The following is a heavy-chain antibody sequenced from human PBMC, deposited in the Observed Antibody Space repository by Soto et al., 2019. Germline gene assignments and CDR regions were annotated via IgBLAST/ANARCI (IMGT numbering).Heavy chain of an antibody. CDR2: IPYDGSYQ. V-gene: IGHV3-30*04. J-gene: IGHJ6*02. CDR3: ARDVGTQLAFWSTSGMDV. Sequence: QVQLVESGGGVVQPGRSLRLSCAASGSTFSSDAMHWVRQAPGKGLEWVAVIPYDGSYQNYADSVRGRFTISRDNSKNMLYLQMNSLRADDTAVYYWARDVGTQLAFWSTSGMDVWGQGTTVTVSS. CDR1: GSTFSSDA. D-gene: IGHD3-3*01.